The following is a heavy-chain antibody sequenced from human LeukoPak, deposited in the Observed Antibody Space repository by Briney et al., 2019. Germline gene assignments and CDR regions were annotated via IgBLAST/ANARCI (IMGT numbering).Heavy chain of an antibody. CDR2: TNHSGST. Sequence: SETLSLTCAVYGGSFSGYYWSWIRQPPGKGLEWIGETNHSGSTNYNPSLKSRVTISVDTSKNQFSLKLSSVTAADTAVYYCARIRSSGSRVDYWGQGTLVTVSS. CDR3: ARIRSSGSRVDY. CDR1: GGSFSGYY. D-gene: IGHD6-19*01. J-gene: IGHJ4*02. V-gene: IGHV4-34*01.